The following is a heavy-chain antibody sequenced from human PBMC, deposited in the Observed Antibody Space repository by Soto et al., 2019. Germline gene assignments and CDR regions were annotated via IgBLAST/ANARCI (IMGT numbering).Heavy chain of an antibody. CDR1: GYIFTAYY. CDR2: INPDSGST. D-gene: IGHD6-19*01. Sequence: ASVKVSCKASGYIFTAYYMHWVRQAPGQGPEWMGWINPDSGSTSYAPKFQGRVTMTRDTSSSTVYMELRRLRSDDTALYYCARDVAGDDYFDYWGQGTLVTVSS. CDR3: ARDVAGDDYFDY. V-gene: IGHV1-2*02. J-gene: IGHJ4*02.